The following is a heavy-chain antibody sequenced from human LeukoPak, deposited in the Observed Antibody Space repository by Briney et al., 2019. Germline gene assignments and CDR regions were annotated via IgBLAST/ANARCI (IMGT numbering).Heavy chain of an antibody. CDR2: ISHSGST. Sequence: SETLSLTCGVYDGSFSGYSWSWIRQSPDKGLEWIGEISHSGSTNYNPSLQSRVTISIDTSKKQFSMMLSSVTAADTAVYYCARHRAYTYAFYGGNPLDYWGQGTVVTVSS. D-gene: IGHD4-23*01. CDR3: ARHRAYTYAFYGGNPLDY. CDR1: DGSFSGYS. V-gene: IGHV4-34*01. J-gene: IGHJ4*02.